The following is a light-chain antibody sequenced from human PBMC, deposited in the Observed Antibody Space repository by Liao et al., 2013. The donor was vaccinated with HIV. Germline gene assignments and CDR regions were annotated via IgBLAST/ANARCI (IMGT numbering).Light chain of an antibody. CDR2: YDS. CDR1: NIGSKS. J-gene: IGLJ1*01. Sequence: YVLTQPPSVSVAPGKTARITCGGNNIGSKSVHWYQQKPGQAPVLVIYYDSDRPSGIPERFSGSNSGNTATLTISRVEAGDEADYYCQVWDSSSDHYVFGTGTKVTVL. CDR3: QVWDSSSDHYV. V-gene: IGLV3-21*04.